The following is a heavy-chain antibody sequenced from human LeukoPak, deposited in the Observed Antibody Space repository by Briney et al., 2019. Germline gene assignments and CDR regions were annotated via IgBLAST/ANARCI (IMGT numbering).Heavy chain of an antibody. D-gene: IGHD6-6*01. J-gene: IGHJ6*02. CDR1: GFTVSSNY. V-gene: IGHV3-53*01. CDR2: IYSGGST. CDR3: VRDPFYGSSQGGMDV. Sequence: GGSLRLSCAASGFTVSSNYMSWVRQAPGKGLEWVSVIYSGGSTYYADSVKGRFTISRDNSKNTLYLQMNSLRAEDTAVYYCVRDPFYGSSQGGMDVWGQGTTVTVSS.